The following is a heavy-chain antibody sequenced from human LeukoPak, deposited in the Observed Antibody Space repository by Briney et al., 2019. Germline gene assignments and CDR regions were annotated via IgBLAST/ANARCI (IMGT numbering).Heavy chain of an antibody. Sequence: PSETLSLTCTVSGGSISSYYWSWIRQPPGKGVEWIGYIYYSGSTNYNPSLKTRVPISVDTSKNQFSLKLSSVTAADTAVYYCARLVPPGYFDYWGQGTLVTVSS. CDR2: IYYSGST. D-gene: IGHD6-6*01. CDR1: GGSISSYY. V-gene: IGHV4-59*08. CDR3: ARLVPPGYFDY. J-gene: IGHJ4*02.